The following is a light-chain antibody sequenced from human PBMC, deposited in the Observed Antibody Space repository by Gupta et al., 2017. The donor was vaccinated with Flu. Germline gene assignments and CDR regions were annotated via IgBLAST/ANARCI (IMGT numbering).Light chain of an antibody. Sequence: IVLTQSPGTLSLSPGERATLSCRASQSVSSSYLAWYQQKPGQAPRPLIYGASSRATGIPDRFSGSGSGTDFTLTISRLEPEDFAVYYCQQCDSSSWTFGQGTKVEIK. J-gene: IGKJ1*01. V-gene: IGKV3-20*01. CDR3: QQCDSSSWT. CDR1: QSVSSSY. CDR2: GAS.